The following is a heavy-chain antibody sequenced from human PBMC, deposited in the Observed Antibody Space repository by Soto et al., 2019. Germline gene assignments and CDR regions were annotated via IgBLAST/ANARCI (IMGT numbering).Heavy chain of an antibody. D-gene: IGHD3-16*02. J-gene: IGHJ6*03. V-gene: IGHV4-31*03. CDR1: GGSISSGGYY. Sequence: PSETLSLTCTVSGGSISSGGYYWSWIRQHPGKGLEWIGYIYNSGSTYYNPSLKSRVTISVDTSKNKFSLKLSSVTAADTAVYYCASGVHLGELSLSPHWGYYYMDVWGKGTTVTVSS. CDR3: ASGVHLGELSLSPHWGYYYMDV. CDR2: IYNSGST.